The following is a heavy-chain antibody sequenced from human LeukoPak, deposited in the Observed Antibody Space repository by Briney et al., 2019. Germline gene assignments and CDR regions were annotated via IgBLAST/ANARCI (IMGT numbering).Heavy chain of an antibody. D-gene: IGHD2-15*01. CDR3: AKAPVTTCSGAYCYPFDY. J-gene: IGHJ4*02. Sequence: QPGGSLRLSCAAAGFTFSKFAMHWVRQGPGKGLEWVSAISVSGNTYHADSVKGRFTISRDSSKNTLYLQMNSLRAGDAAVYYCAKAPVTTCSGAYCYPFDYWSQGTLVTVSS. V-gene: IGHV3-23*01. CDR1: GFTFSKFA. CDR2: ISVSGNT.